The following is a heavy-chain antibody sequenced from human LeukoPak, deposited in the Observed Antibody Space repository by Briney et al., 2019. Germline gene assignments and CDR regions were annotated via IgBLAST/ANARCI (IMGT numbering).Heavy chain of an antibody. D-gene: IGHD2/OR15-2a*01. Sequence: GGSLRLSCAASGFTFSSYGMHWVRQAPRKGLEWVAVISYDGSNKYYADSVRGRFTISRDNSKNTLYLQMNSLRAEDTAVYYCAKRLINSRAFDIWGQGTMVTVSS. CDR1: GFTFSSYG. CDR2: ISYDGSNK. CDR3: AKRLINSRAFDI. V-gene: IGHV3-30*18. J-gene: IGHJ3*02.